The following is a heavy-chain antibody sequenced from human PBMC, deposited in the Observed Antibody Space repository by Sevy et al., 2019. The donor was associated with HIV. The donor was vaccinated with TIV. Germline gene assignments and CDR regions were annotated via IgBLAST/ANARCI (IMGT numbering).Heavy chain of an antibody. V-gene: IGHV4-59*13. J-gene: IGHJ3*01. CDR3: ARVWQQLVSGKQSDAFDV. D-gene: IGHD6-13*01. CDR2: MDKSGST. Sequence: SETLSLTCTVSGGSIRSYYWSWIRQPPGKGLEWIGYMDKSGSTKYNPSLKSRVTISVDTTKNQFSLKLRSVTAAGTAVYYCARVWQQLVSGKQSDAFDVWGPGTMVTVSS. CDR1: GGSIRSYY.